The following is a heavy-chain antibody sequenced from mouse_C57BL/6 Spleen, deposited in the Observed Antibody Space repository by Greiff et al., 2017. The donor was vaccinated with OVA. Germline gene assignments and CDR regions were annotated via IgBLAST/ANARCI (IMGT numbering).Heavy chain of an antibody. V-gene: IGHV1-81*01. CDR2: IYPRSGNT. CDR3: ARGGNSYAMDY. D-gene: IGHD2-1*01. J-gene: IGHJ4*01. CDR1: GYTFTSYG. Sequence: VKLMESGAELARPGASVKLSCKASGYTFTSYGISWVKQRTGQGLEWIGEIYPRSGNTYYNEKFKGKATLTADKSSSTAYMELRSLTSEDSAVYFWARGGNSYAMDYWGQGTSVTVSS.